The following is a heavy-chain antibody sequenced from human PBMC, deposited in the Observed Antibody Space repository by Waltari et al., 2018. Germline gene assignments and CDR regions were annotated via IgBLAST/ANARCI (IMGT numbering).Heavy chain of an antibody. D-gene: IGHD2-15*01. CDR2: IIPILGIA. CDR3: ARSHCSGGSCYSFDY. J-gene: IGHJ4*02. V-gene: IGHV1-69*02. Sequence: GWMGRIIPILGIANYAQKFQGRVTITADKSTSTAYMELSSLRSEDTAVYYCARSHCSGGSCYSFDYWGQGTLVTVSS.